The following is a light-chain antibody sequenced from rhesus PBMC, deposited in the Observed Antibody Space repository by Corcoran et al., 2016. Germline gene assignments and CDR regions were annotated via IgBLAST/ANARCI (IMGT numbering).Light chain of an antibody. CDR1: QAINSY. J-gene: IGKJ4*01. V-gene: IGKV1-37*01. Sequence: DIQMTQSPSSLSASVGDTVTNTCRASQAINSYLAWYQQKPGKAPKPLFYYTSTLEGGVPSRFSGSGFGTDFTLTISNLQPADFSIFSCPQYITVPLTFGGGTKVEIK. CDR3: PQYITVPLT. CDR2: YTS.